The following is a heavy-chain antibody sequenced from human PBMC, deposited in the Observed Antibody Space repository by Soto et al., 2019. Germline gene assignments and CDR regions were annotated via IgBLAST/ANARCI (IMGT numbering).Heavy chain of an antibody. Sequence: GXSLKVSCKASGGTFISYAISWVRQAPGQGLEWMGGIIPIFGTANYAQKFQGRVTITADKSTSTAYMELSSLRSEDTAVYYCARGRGGWPRYGMDVWGQGTTVTVSS. D-gene: IGHD6-19*01. J-gene: IGHJ6*02. CDR3: ARGRGGWPRYGMDV. CDR2: IIPIFGTA. CDR1: GGTFISYA. V-gene: IGHV1-69*06.